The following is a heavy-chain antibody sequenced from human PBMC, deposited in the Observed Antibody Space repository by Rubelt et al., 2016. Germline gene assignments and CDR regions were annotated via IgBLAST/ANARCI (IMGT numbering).Heavy chain of an antibody. V-gene: IGHV4-39*07. CDR2: ISHSEAP. CDR1: GGSTKSNSFF. J-gene: IGHJ4*02. Sequence: QLQLQESGPRLVLPSENLSLTCSVSGGSTKSNSFFWGGVRQSPGKGREWIGRISHSEAPYYKPSLMSGVALSIDKPKNQISRKLGSVTAADTAVYYWARDGAGYGDYDFAYWGQGTLVTVSS. D-gene: IGHD4-17*01. CDR3: ARDGAGYGDYDFAY.